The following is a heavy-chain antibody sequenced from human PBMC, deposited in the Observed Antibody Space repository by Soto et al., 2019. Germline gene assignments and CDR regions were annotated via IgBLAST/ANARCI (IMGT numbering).Heavy chain of an antibody. CDR3: ANDMGYGDYATLPLDY. V-gene: IGHV3-9*01. Sequence: EVQLVESGGGLVQPGRSLRLSCAASGFTFDDYAMHWVRQAPGKGLEWVSGISWNSGSIGYADSVKGRFTISRDNAKNSLYLQMNSLRAEDTALYYCANDMGYGDYATLPLDYWGQGTLVTVSS. CDR1: GFTFDDYA. J-gene: IGHJ4*02. D-gene: IGHD4-17*01. CDR2: ISWNSGSI.